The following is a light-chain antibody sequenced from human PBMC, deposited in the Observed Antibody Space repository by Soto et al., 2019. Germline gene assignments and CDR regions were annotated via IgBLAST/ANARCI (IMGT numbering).Light chain of an antibody. V-gene: IGLV1-51*01. J-gene: IGLJ3*02. CDR3: GTWDSSLGVWV. CDR1: NSNIGNNY. Sequence: QSVLTQPPSVSAAPGQKVTISCSGSNSNIGNNYVSWYQQLPGTAPKLLIYDNNKRPSGIPDRFSGSKSGTSATLGITGLQTGDEADYYCGTWDSSLGVWVFGGGTKLTVL. CDR2: DNN.